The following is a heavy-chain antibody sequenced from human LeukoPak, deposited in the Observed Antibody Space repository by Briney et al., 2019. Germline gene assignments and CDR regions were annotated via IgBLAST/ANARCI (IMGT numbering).Heavy chain of an antibody. CDR1: GGSFSAYY. CDR3: ARGPTISETGYFDY. V-gene: IGHV4-34*01. CDR2: INHRGDT. D-gene: IGHD1-1*01. J-gene: IGHJ4*03. Sequence: KPSETLSLTCAVYGGSFSAYYWSWISQSPGKGLEWIAEINHRGDTNYNSSVKSRVSISVDTSKNQFSLKVTSLTAADTAVYYCARGPTISETGYFDYWGQGTLVTVSS.